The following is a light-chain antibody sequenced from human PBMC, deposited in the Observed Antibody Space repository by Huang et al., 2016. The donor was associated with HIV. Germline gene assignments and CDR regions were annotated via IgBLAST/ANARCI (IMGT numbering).Light chain of an antibody. CDR2: DAS. V-gene: IGKV3-11*01. J-gene: IGKJ4*01. Sequence: EIVLTQSPATLSLSPGERATLSCRASQSISTYLAWYQHRPGQSPRLLIDDASKRAVGVPTRFSGRGSGTDFTLTISSLEPEDFAVYFCQQRSELLTFGGGTRVDI. CDR3: QQRSELLT. CDR1: QSISTY.